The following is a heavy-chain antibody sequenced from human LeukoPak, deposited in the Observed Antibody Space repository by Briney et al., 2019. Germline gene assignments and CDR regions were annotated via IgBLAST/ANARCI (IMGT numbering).Heavy chain of an antibody. J-gene: IGHJ4*02. V-gene: IGHV4-34*09. CDR3: ARVAGDSHSSGHMVSDH. CDR2: INHSGST. D-gene: IGHD6-19*01. Sequence: PSETLSLTCAVYGGSFSGYYWSWIRQPPGKGLEWIGEINHSGSTNYNPSLKSRLTISLDTSKNQFSLKLSFVAAADAAVYYCARVAGDSHSSGHMVSDHWGQGTLVTVSS. CDR1: GGSFSGYY.